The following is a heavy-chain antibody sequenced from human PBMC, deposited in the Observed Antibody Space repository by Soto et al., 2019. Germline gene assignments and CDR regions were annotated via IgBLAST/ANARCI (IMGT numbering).Heavy chain of an antibody. Sequence: QVQLQESGPGLEEASETLSLTCTVSGGSMSGYYWSWIRQPPGKGLEWIGFIYDRGTTNYNPSLKSRGAISIDTSKNQFSLKLTSVTAADTAVYYCARVSHIVVVPAIRGAFDIWGQGTMITVSS. J-gene: IGHJ3*02. CDR3: ARVSHIVVVPAIRGAFDI. CDR2: IYDRGTT. D-gene: IGHD2-21*02. CDR1: GGSMSGYY. V-gene: IGHV4-59*01.